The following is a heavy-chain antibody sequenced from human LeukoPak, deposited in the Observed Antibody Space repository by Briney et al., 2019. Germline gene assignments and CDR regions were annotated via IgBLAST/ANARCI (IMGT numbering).Heavy chain of an antibody. D-gene: IGHD3-9*01. J-gene: IGHJ4*02. CDR3: AREGSKGVTYYDILTGYYRDSYYFDY. Sequence: GRSLRLSCAASGFTFSSYGMHWVRQAPGKGLEWVAVISYDGSNKYYADSVKGRFTISRDNSKNTLYLQMNSLRAEDTAVYYCAREGSKGVTYYDILTGYYRDSYYFDYWGQGTLVTVSS. V-gene: IGHV3-30*03. CDR2: ISYDGSNK. CDR1: GFTFSSYG.